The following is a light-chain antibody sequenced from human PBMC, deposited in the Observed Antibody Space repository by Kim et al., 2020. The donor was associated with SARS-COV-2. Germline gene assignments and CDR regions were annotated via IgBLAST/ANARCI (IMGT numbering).Light chain of an antibody. CDR3: QQYNNWPPKYT. J-gene: IGKJ2*01. V-gene: IGKV3-15*01. Sequence: SPGKRTTLACRASQSVSGTLAWYQQKPGHAPRLLIYGASTRATGIPARFSGSGSGTEFTLTISSLQSEDFAVYYCQQYNNWPPKYTFGQGTKLEI. CDR2: GAS. CDR1: QSVSGT.